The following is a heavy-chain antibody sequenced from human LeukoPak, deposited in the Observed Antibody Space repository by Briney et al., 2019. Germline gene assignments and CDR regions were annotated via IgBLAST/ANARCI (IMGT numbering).Heavy chain of an antibody. CDR3: ARASGWLFDY. D-gene: IGHD6-19*01. V-gene: IGHV4-30-4*01. CDR1: GGSISSGDYY. CDR2: IYYSGST. Sequence: SETLSLTCTVSGGSISSGDYYWSWIRQPPGKGLEWIGYIYYSGSTYYNPSLKSRVTISVDRSKNQFSLQLNSVTPEDTAVYYCARASGWLFDYWGQGTLVTVSS. J-gene: IGHJ4*02.